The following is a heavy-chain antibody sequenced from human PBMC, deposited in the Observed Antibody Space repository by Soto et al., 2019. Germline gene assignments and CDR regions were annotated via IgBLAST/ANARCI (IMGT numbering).Heavy chain of an antibody. D-gene: IGHD2-2*01. CDR2: ISSSGSTI. CDR1: GFTFSDYY. CDR3: ARDVGSGRKVPAATGGFDY. V-gene: IGHV3-11*01. J-gene: IGHJ4*02. Sequence: GGSLRLSCAASGFTFSDYYMSWIRQAPGKGLEWVSYISSSGSTIYYADSVKGRFTISRANAKNSLYLQMNSLRAEDTAVYYCARDVGSGRKVPAATGGFDYWGQGTLVTVSS.